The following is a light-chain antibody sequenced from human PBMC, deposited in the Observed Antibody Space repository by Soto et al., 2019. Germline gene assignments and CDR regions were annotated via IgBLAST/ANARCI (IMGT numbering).Light chain of an antibody. Sequence: EVVMTQSPATLSVSQGERAALSCRASQSVSSNFAWYQQKPGQAPRLLIYGTSTRATGVPARFSGSGSGTEFTLTISSLQSEDFAVSYCQQYNNWPYTFGQGTKLEIK. CDR3: QQYNNWPYT. CDR2: GTS. J-gene: IGKJ2*01. V-gene: IGKV3-15*01. CDR1: QSVSSN.